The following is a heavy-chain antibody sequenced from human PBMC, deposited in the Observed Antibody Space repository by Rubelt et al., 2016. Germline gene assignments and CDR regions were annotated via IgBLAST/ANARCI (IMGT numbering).Heavy chain of an antibody. D-gene: IGHD3-10*01. V-gene: IGHV1-69*01. CDR2: IIPIFGTA. Sequence: GGIIPIFGTANYAQKFQGRVTITADESTSTAYMELSSLRSEDTAVYYCAREPGGVGPVYYYYGMDVWGQGTTVTVSS. J-gene: IGHJ6*02. CDR3: AREPGGVGPVYYYYGMDV.